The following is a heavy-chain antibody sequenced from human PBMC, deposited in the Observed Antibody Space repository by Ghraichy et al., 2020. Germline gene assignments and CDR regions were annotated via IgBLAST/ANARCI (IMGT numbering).Heavy chain of an antibody. CDR3: AREGAGYCSGGSCYYDAFDI. V-gene: IGHV3-33*01. Sequence: LSLTCAASGFTFSSYGMHWVRQAPGKGLEWVAVIWYDGSNKYYADSVKGRFTISRDNSKNTLYLQMNSLRAEDTAVYYCAREGAGYCSGGSCYYDAFDIWGQGTMVTVSS. CDR1: GFTFSSYG. J-gene: IGHJ3*02. CDR2: IWYDGSNK. D-gene: IGHD2-15*01.